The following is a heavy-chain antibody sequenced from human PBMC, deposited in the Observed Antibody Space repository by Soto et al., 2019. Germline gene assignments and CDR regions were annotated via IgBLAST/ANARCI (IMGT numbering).Heavy chain of an antibody. J-gene: IGHJ4*02. CDR3: ARERMGLEGRWLHSGS. CDR1: GGTFSSYA. D-gene: IGHD5-12*01. V-gene: IGHV1-69*01. Sequence: QVQLVQSGAEVKKPGSSVKVSCKASGGTFSSYAISWVRQAPGQGLEWMGGIIPIFGTANYAQKFQGRVTITADESTSKAYMERSSLRSEDTAVYYCARERMGLEGRWLHSGSWGQGTLVTVSS. CDR2: IIPIFGTA.